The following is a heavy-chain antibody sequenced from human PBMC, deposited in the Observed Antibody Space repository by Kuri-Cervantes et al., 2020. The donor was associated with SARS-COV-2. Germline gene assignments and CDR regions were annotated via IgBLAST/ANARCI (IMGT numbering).Heavy chain of an antibody. V-gene: IGHV3-30*02. CDR1: GFTFSSCG. CDR3: ARDGSGTFYWMEYFDY. D-gene: IGHD3-10*01. Sequence: GGSLRLSCAASGFTFSSCGMHWARQAPGKGLEWVAFIRYDGSNKYYADSVKGRFTISRDNSKNTLYLQMNSLRAEDTAVYYCARDGSGTFYWMEYFDYWGQGTLVTVSS. CDR2: IRYDGSNK. J-gene: IGHJ4*02.